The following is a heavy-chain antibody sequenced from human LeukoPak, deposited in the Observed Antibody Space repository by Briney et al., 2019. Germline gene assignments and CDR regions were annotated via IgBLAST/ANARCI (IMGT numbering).Heavy chain of an antibody. J-gene: IGHJ3*02. Sequence: GGSLRLSCAASGFTFSSYWMSWVRQAPGKGLEWVANIKQDGSEKYYVDSVKGRFTISRDNSKNTLYLQMNSLRAEDTAVYYCARDGPVPAASDAFDIWGQGTMVTVSS. V-gene: IGHV3-7*03. CDR2: IKQDGSEK. CDR1: GFTFSSYW. CDR3: ARDGPVPAASDAFDI. D-gene: IGHD2-2*01.